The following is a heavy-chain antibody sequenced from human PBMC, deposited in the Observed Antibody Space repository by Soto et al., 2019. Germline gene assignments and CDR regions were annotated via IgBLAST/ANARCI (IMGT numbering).Heavy chain of an antibody. J-gene: IGHJ6*02. CDR2: ISSSSSYI. CDR1: GFTFSSYS. CDR3: ARAPRGDYGMDV. V-gene: IGHV3-21*01. Sequence: PGGSLRLSCAASGFTFSSYSMNWVRQAPGKGLEWVSSISSSSSYIYYADSVKGRFTISRDNAKNSLYLQMNSLRAEDTAVYYCARAPRGDYGMDVWGQGTTVTVSS.